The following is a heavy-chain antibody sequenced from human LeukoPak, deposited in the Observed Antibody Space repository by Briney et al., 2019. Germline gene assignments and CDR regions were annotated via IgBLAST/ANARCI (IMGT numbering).Heavy chain of an antibody. Sequence: ASVEVSCKASGYTFTSYAMHWVRQAPGQRLEWMGWINAGNGNTKYSQKFQGRVTITRDTSASTAYMELSSLRSEDTAVYYCARGYCSSTSCYFSGVYWGQGTLVTVSS. D-gene: IGHD2-2*01. CDR1: GYTFTSYA. J-gene: IGHJ4*02. V-gene: IGHV1-3*01. CDR2: INAGNGNT. CDR3: ARGYCSSTSCYFSGVY.